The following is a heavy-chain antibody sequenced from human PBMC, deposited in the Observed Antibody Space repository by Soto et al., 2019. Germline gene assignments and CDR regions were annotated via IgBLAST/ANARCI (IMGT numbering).Heavy chain of an antibody. J-gene: IGHJ4*02. CDR3: AGREYSYEYFDR. V-gene: IGHV5-51*01. D-gene: IGHD3-16*01. Sequence: GESLKISCQASGYRFSTYWIAWVRQTPEKGLEWMGIIYPDDFDARASPSFQGDVAISVDKSTYTAYLPWSSLKPSDTAIYDCAGREYSYEYFDRWDQGALGTVVS. CDR2: IYPDDFDA. CDR1: GYRFSTYW.